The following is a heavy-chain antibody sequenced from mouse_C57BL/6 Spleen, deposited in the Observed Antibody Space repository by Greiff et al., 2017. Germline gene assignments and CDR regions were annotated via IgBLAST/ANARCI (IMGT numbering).Heavy chain of an antibody. Sequence: QVQLQQSGAELVKPGASVKISCKASGYAFSSYWMNWVKQRPGQGLAWIGQIYPGDGDTNYNGKFKCKATLTADKSSITAYMQLSSLTTEDSAVYVFSSGRSGSYENDFGDWGQGTTLTVAS. V-gene: IGHV1-80*01. CDR1: GYAFSSYW. CDR2: IYPGDGDT. CDR3: SSGRSGSYENDFGD. J-gene: IGHJ2*01. D-gene: IGHD2-3*01.